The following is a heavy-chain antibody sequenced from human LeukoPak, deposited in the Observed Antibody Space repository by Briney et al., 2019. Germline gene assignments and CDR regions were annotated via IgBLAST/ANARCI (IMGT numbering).Heavy chain of an antibody. D-gene: IGHD1-26*01. CDR1: GFTVSSSY. V-gene: IGHV3-66*02. CDR3: ARENSGSLDY. CDR2: IYSGGNT. J-gene: IGHJ4*02. Sequence: GGSLRLSCAASGFTVSSSYMSWARQAPGKGLEWVSVIYSGGNTYYADSVKGRFTISRDNSKNTLYLQMNSLRVEDTAVYYCARENSGSLDYWGQGTLVTVSS.